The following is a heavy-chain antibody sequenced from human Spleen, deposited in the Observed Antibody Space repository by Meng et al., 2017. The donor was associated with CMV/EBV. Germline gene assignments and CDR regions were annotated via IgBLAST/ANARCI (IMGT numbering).Heavy chain of an antibody. J-gene: IGHJ4*02. V-gene: IGHV3-30*04. CDR2: ISYDGSNK. CDR3: ARAKNDFWSAFDY. Sequence: GGSLRLSCAASGFTFSSYAMHWVRQAPGKGLEWVAVISYDGSNKYYADSVKGRFTVYRDNVKSTLHLQMSSLRSEDTATYFCARAKNDFWSAFDYWGQGTVVTVSS. D-gene: IGHD3-3*01. CDR1: GFTFSSYA.